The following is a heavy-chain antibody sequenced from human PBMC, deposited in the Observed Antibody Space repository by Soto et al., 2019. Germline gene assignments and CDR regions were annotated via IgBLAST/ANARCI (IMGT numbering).Heavy chain of an antibody. Sequence: QVQLVQSGAEVKKPGASVKVSCKASGYTFTSYDINWVRQATGQGLEWMGWMNHNSGNTGYTQKVQGRDTMTRNTSISTAYMELSSLGSVDTAVYYCARGMITGEHYWGQGTLVTVSS. J-gene: IGHJ4*02. D-gene: IGHD7-27*01. V-gene: IGHV1-8*01. CDR1: GYTFTSYD. CDR3: ARGMITGEHY. CDR2: MNHNSGNT.